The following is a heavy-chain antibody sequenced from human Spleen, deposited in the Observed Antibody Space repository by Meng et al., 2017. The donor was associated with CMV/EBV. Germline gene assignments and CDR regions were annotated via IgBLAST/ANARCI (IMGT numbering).Heavy chain of an antibody. D-gene: IGHD2-2*01. J-gene: IGHJ5*02. V-gene: IGHV4-31*02. CDR2: IYYNGNT. Sequence: VSGGSIRSADYYWNWIRQSPGKGPEWIGYIYYNGNTYYNPSLKSRLRMSVETSKNQFSLKLTSVTAADTAVYFCARSPVLPGYEFDPWGQGTLVTVSS. CDR3: ARSPVLPGYEFDP. CDR1: GGSIRSADYY.